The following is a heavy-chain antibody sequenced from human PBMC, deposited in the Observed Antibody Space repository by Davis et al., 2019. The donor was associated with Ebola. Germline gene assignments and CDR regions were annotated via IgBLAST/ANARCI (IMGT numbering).Heavy chain of an antibody. CDR2: IYYSGST. D-gene: IGHD3-10*01. V-gene: IGHV4-39*01. Sequence: SETLSLTCTVSGGSISSSSYYWGWIRQPPGKGLEWIGSIYYSGSTYYNPSLKSRVTISVDTSKNQFSLKLSSVTAADTAVYYCARQILLWFGELLFRFDGMDVWGKGTTVTVSS. CDR1: GGSISSSSYY. CDR3: ARQILLWFGELLFRFDGMDV. J-gene: IGHJ6*04.